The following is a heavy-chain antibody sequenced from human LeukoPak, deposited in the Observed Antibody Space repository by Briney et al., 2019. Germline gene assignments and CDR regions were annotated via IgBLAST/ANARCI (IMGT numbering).Heavy chain of an antibody. CDR2: IRYDGSNK. CDR3: AKDRYDILTGPRYFDY. CDR1: GFTFNSYG. J-gene: IGHJ4*02. D-gene: IGHD3-9*01. V-gene: IGHV3-30*02. Sequence: PGGSLRLSSAASGFTFNSYGMHWVRQTPGKGLEWVAFIRYDGSNKYYTDSEKGRFTISRDNSKNTLYLQMNSPRAEDTAVYYCAKDRYDILTGPRYFDYWGQGTLVTVSS.